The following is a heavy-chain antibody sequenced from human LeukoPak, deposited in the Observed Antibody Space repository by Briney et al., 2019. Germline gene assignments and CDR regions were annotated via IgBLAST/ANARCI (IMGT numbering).Heavy chain of an antibody. Sequence: GGSLRLSCAASGFTFSSYAMSWVRQAPGKGLEWVSAISGSGGSTYYADSVKGRFTISRDNSKNTLYLQMNSLRAEDTDVYYCAKELRYDFWSGYLRLGFDWFDPWGQGTLVTVSS. CDR3: AKELRYDFWSGYLRLGFDWFDP. CDR2: ISGSGGST. CDR1: GFTFSSYA. V-gene: IGHV3-23*01. D-gene: IGHD3-3*01. J-gene: IGHJ5*02.